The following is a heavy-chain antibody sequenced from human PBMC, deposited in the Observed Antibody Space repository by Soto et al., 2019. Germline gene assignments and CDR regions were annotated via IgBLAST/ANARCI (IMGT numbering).Heavy chain of an antibody. CDR1: GFTFSSYG. D-gene: IGHD6-19*01. J-gene: IGHJ6*03. CDR3: AKDEVYSSGWFLAANYYYYMDV. V-gene: IGHV3-30*18. CDR2: ISYDGSNK. Sequence: SLRLSCAASGFTFSSYGMHWVRQAPGKGLEWVAFISYDGSNKYYADSVKGRFTISRDNSKNTLYLQMNSLRAEDTAVYYCAKDEVYSSGWFLAANYYYYMDVWGKGTTVTVSS.